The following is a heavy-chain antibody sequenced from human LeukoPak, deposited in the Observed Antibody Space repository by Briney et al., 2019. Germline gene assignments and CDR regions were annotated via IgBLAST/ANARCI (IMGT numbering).Heavy chain of an antibody. CDR3: ARHLTKVYDSSGYEDY. CDR2: IYYSGST. Sequence: PSETLSLTCTVSGGSISSSSYYWGWIRQPPGKGLEWIGSIYYSGSTYYNPSLKSRVTISVDTSKNQFSLKLSSVTAADTAVYYCARHLTKVYDSSGYEDYWGRGTLVTVSS. V-gene: IGHV4-39*01. D-gene: IGHD3-22*01. J-gene: IGHJ4*02. CDR1: GGSISSSSYY.